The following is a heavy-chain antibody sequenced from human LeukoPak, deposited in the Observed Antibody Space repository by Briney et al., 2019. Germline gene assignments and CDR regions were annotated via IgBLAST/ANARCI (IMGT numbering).Heavy chain of an antibody. J-gene: IGHJ4*02. CDR1: GFTVSSNY. V-gene: IGHV3-21*01. CDR3: ARDGIFDY. Sequence: PGGSLRLSCAASGFTVSSNYMSWVRQAPGKGLEWVSSIRSGSTYINYADSVKGRFTISRDDAKNSLYLQMNSLRAEDTAVYYCARDGIFDYWGQGTLVTVSS. CDR2: IRSGSTYI.